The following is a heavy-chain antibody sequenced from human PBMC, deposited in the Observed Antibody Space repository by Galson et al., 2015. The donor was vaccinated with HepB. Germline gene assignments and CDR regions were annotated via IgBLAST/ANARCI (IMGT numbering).Heavy chain of an antibody. J-gene: IGHJ4*02. CDR2: IIGSGYTT. CDR1: GFPFISYA. Sequence: SLRLSCAASGFPFISYAMGWVRQAPGKGLEWVSGIIGSGYTTYYAASVKGRFTISRDNPKNTLYLQMNSLRAEDTAVYYCVKSPTWDTIVVVGLDYWGQGTLVTVSS. D-gene: IGHD2-21*01. CDR3: VKSPTWDTIVVVGLDY. V-gene: IGHV3-23*01.